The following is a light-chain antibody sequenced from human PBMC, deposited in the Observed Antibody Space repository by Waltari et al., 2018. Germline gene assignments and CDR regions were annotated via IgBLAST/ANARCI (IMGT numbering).Light chain of an antibody. J-gene: IGKJ3*01. CDR3: QQSYSTPRIT. CDR1: QRIYNY. Sequence: DIQMTQSPSSLSASVGDRVTITCRAGQRIYNYLNWYQQKPGKAPKLLIYAASSLQSGVPSRFSGSGSGTDFTLTISSLQPEDFATYFCQQSYSTPRITFGPGTKVNIK. V-gene: IGKV1-39*01. CDR2: AAS.